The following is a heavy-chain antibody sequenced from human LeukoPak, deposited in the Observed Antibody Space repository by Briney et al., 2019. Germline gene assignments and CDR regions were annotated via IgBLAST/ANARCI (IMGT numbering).Heavy chain of an antibody. CDR2: IYYSGST. Sequence: SETLSLTCTVSGGSISSSSYYWGWIRQPPGKGLEWIGSIYYSGSTYYNPSLKSRVTISVDTSKNQFSLKLSSVTAADTAVYYCARPDYYDSSGYLDYWGQGTLVTVSS. CDR1: GGSISSSSYY. J-gene: IGHJ4*02. V-gene: IGHV4-39*01. D-gene: IGHD3-22*01. CDR3: ARPDYYDSSGYLDY.